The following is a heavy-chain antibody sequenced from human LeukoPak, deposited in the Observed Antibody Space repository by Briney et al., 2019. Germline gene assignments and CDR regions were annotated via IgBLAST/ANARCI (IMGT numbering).Heavy chain of an antibody. J-gene: IGHJ6*03. D-gene: IGHD4-17*01. CDR1: GGSISSYY. CDR2: IYTSGCT. CDR3: ARDQAVTMYYYYYYMDV. V-gene: IGHV4-4*07. Sequence: SETLSLTCTVSGGSISSYYWSWVRQPAGKGLEWIGRIYTSGCTNYNPSLKSRVTMSVDTSKNQFSLKLSSVTAADTAVYYCARDQAVTMYYYYYYMDVWGKGTTVTVSS.